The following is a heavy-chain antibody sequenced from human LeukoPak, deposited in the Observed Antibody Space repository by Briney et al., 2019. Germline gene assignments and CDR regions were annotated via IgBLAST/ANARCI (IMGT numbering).Heavy chain of an antibody. CDR1: GYTFTSYG. D-gene: IGHD3-3*01. Sequence: ASVKVSCKASGYTFTSYGISWVRQAPGQGLEWMGWISAYNGNTNYAQKLQGRVTMTTDTSTSTAYMELRSLRSDDTAVYYCAREVGGTSIPGSWFDPWGQGTLVTVSS. V-gene: IGHV1-18*01. CDR2: ISAYNGNT. J-gene: IGHJ5*02. CDR3: AREVGGTSIPGSWFDP.